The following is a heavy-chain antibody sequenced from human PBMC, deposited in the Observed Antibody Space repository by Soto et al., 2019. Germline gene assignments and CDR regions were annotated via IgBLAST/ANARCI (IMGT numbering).Heavy chain of an antibody. D-gene: IGHD3-10*01. Sequence: GRSLRLSCAASGFTFSSYAMTWVRQAPGKGLEWVSTITASGVTTYYADSVKGRFTISRDNSKNTLYLQMPNLRADDTALYYCAKEMSYSTVADLFDYWGQGTLVTVSS. CDR3: AKEMSYSTVADLFDY. J-gene: IGHJ4*02. CDR2: ITASGVTT. V-gene: IGHV3-23*01. CDR1: GFTFSSYA.